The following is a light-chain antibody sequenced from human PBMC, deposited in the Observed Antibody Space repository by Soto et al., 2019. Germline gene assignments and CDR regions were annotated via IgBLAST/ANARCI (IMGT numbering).Light chain of an antibody. CDR2: EGS. Sequence: QSALTQPASVSGSLGQSITISCTGTSSDVGSYNLVSWYQQYPDKAPKLLIYEGSKRPSGVSNRFSGSRSGNTASLTISGLQAEDEADYYCCSYAGSSTYVFGIGTKVTVL. J-gene: IGLJ1*01. CDR1: SSDVGSYNL. V-gene: IGLV2-23*01. CDR3: CSYAGSSTYV.